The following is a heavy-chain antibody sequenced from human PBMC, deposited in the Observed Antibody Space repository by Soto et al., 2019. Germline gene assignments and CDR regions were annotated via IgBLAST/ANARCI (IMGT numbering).Heavy chain of an antibody. V-gene: IGHV1-69*13. J-gene: IGHJ4*02. CDR3: ARSGNLAGPWYFDY. CDR1: GGTFSSYA. CDR2: IIPIFGTA. Sequence: ASVKVSCKASGGTFSSYAISWVRQAPGQGPEWMGGIIPIFGTANYAQKFQGRVTITADESTSTAYMELSSLRSEDTAVYYCARSGNLAGPWYFDYWGQGTLVTVSS. D-gene: IGHD6-19*01.